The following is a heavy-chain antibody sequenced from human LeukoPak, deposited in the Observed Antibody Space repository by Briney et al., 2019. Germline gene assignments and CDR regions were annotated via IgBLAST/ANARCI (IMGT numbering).Heavy chain of an antibody. V-gene: IGHV3-48*04. CDR1: GFTFSYYS. CDR2: ITSSNDTI. J-gene: IGHJ6*03. D-gene: IGHD2-15*01. CDR3: ARGVKSRFCSGDTCYGVDSYYHMDV. Sequence: PGGSLRLSCAASGFTFSYYSLNWVRQAPGKGLEWISYITSSNDTIYYADSVKGRFSISRDNAKNSLYLQLNSLRAEDTAVYYCARGVKSRFCSGDTCYGVDSYYHMDVWGKGTTVTVSS.